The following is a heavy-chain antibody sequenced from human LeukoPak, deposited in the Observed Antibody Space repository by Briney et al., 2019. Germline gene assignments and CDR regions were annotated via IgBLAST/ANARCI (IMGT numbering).Heavy chain of an antibody. CDR1: GFTFNTYW. V-gene: IGHV3-7*01. CDR2: IKPDGSVK. Sequence: GGSLRLSCTASGFTFNTYWMSWVRQAPGNGLEWVANIKPDGSVKYYVDSVKGRFTISRDNAKNSLYLQMNSLRAEDTAVYYCARVGLQLRPDYWGQGTLVTVSS. D-gene: IGHD5-24*01. CDR3: ARVGLQLRPDY. J-gene: IGHJ4*02.